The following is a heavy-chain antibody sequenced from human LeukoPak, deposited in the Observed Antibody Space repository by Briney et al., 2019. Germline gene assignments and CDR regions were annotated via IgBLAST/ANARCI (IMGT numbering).Heavy chain of an antibody. CDR2: ISYDGSNK. CDR1: GFTFSSYG. D-gene: IGHD3-10*01. CDR3: AKGADGSVVYGAFDI. V-gene: IGHV3-30*18. Sequence: GGSLRPSCAASGFTFSSYGMHWVRQAPGKGLEWVAVISYDGSNKYYADSVKGRFTIARDNSKNTMYLQMNRLRAGDTAVYYCAKGADGSVVYGAFDIWGQGKMGTVSS. J-gene: IGHJ3*02.